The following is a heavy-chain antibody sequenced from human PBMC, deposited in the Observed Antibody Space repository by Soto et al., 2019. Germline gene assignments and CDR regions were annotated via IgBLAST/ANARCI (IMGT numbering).Heavy chain of an antibody. D-gene: IGHD1-26*01. J-gene: IGHJ4*02. V-gene: IGHV3-23*01. Sequence: EVQLLESGGGLVQPGGSLRLSCAASGFTFSSYAMRWVRQAPGKGLEWVSAISGSGDSTYYADSVKGRFTISRDNSKNTVYLQMNSLRGEDTAVYYCARRGSGSYYDYWGQGILVTVSS. CDR3: ARRGSGSYYDY. CDR2: ISGSGDST. CDR1: GFTFSSYA.